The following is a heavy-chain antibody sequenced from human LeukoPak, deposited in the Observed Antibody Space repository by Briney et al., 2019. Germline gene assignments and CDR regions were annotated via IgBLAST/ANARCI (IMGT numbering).Heavy chain of an antibody. CDR1: GYTFTSYD. V-gene: IGHV1-8*01. CDR3: ARNKPYDSSGSLDY. CDR2: MNPNSGNT. J-gene: IGHJ4*02. Sequence: GASVKVSCKASGYTFTSYDINWVRQATGQGLEWMGWMNPNSGNTGYAQKFQGRVTLSRNTSISTAYMELSSLRSEDTAVYYCARNKPYDSSGSLDYWGQGTLVTVSS. D-gene: IGHD3-22*01.